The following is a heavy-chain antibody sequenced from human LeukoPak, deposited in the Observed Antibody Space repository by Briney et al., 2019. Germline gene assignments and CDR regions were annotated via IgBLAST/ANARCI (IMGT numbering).Heavy chain of an antibody. CDR2: IYYSGST. CDR1: GVSITADHYY. D-gene: IGHD3-3*01. J-gene: IGHJ5*02. V-gene: IGHV4-39*01. Sequence: PSETLSLTCAVSGVSITADHYYWGWIRQPPGKGLEWIGSIYYSGSTYYNPSLKSRVTISVDTSKNPFSLKLSSVTAADTAVYYCASTFHDFWSGYSWFDPWGQGTLVTVSS. CDR3: ASTFHDFWSGYSWFDP.